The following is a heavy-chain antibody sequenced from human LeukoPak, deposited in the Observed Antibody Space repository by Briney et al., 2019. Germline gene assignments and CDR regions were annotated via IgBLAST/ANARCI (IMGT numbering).Heavy chain of an antibody. J-gene: IGHJ4*02. CDR2: INHSGST. CDR3: ARDGVLYCSGGSCYPHFDY. D-gene: IGHD2-15*01. CDR1: GGSFSGYY. Sequence: SETLSLTCAVYGGSFSGYYWSWIRQPPGKGLEWIGEINHSGSTNYNPSLKSRVTISVDTSKNQFSLKLSSVTAADMAVYYCARDGVLYCSGGSCYPHFDYWGQGTLVTVSS. V-gene: IGHV4-34*01.